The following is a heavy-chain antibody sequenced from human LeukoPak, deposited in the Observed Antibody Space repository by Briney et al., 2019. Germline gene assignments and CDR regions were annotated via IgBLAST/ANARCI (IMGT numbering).Heavy chain of an antibody. V-gene: IGHV4-39*07. J-gene: IGHJ3*02. D-gene: IGHD3-10*01. Sequence: SETLSLTCRVSGVSISSGSNYWGWIGQPPGKTLDGIGSIYSSGSTYYNSSLKSRVIILIDTAKNHFSLNLSSVTAADTAVYYCARSDGYGLVGIWGQGTMVTVSS. CDR2: IYSSGST. CDR3: ARSDGYGLVGI. CDR1: GVSISSGSNY.